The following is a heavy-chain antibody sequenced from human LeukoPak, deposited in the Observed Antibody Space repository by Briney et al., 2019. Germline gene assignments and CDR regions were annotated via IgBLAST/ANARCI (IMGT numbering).Heavy chain of an antibody. Sequence: ASVKVSCKASGYTFTSYDINWVRQATGQGLEWMGWMNPNSGNTGYAQKFQGRVTMTRNTSISTAYMELSSLRSEDTAVYYCTTDMYYYDSSGYYSYYFDYWGQGTLVTVSS. J-gene: IGHJ4*02. V-gene: IGHV1-8*01. D-gene: IGHD3-22*01. CDR2: MNPNSGNT. CDR3: TTDMYYYDSSGYYSYYFDY. CDR1: GYTFTSYD.